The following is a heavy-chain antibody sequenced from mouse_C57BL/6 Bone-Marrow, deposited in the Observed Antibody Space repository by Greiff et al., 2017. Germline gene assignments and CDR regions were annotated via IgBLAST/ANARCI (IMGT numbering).Heavy chain of an antibody. CDR3: ARCYEYDYAIDY. D-gene: IGHD2-4*01. CDR2: INPNYGTT. J-gene: IGHJ4*01. V-gene: IGHV1-39*01. CDR1: GYSFTDYN. Sequence: EVKLQESGPELVRPGASVKISCKASGYSFTDYNMNWVKQSNGKSLEWIGVINPNYGTTSYNQKFKGKATLTVDQSSSTAYMQLNSLTSEDSAVYYCARCYEYDYAIDYWGQGTSVTVSA.